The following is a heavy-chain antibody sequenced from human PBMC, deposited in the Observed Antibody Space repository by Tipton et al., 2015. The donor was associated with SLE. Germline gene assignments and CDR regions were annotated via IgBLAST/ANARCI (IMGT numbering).Heavy chain of an antibody. Sequence: TLSLTCAVSGFSITGGYHWGWIRQPPGKGLEWIGSISHSGSTSYNPSPKSRVTISVDTSKNQFSLKRSSVTAADTAVSYCARHTAAAGTGDYFDYWGQGTLVTVSS. V-gene: IGHV4-38-2*01. CDR2: ISHSGST. J-gene: IGHJ4*02. D-gene: IGHD6-13*01. CDR1: GFSITGGYH. CDR3: ARHTAAAGTGDYFDY.